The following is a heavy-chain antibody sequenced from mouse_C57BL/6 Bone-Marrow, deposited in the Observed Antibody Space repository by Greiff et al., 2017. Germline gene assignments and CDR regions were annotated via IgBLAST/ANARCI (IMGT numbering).Heavy chain of an antibody. CDR3: ASAKSSDVGGAMDY. CDR2: IYHGDGRT. J-gene: IGHJ4*01. D-gene: IGHD1-3*01. CDR1: GYTFTSYW. Sequence: QVQLQQSGAELVKPGASVKMSCKAPGYTFTSYWITWVSQSPGQGLEWIGDIYHGDGRTIYNETFKSTATLAVDTSSSTTYMQLSSLTSEDSAVYYCASAKSSDVGGAMDYWGQGTSVTVSS. V-gene: IGHV1-55*01.